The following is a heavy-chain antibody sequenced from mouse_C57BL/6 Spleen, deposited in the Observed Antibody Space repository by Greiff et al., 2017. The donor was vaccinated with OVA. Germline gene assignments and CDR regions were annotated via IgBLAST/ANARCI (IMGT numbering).Heavy chain of an antibody. Sequence: EVQLQESGPGLVKPSQSLSLTCSVTGYSITSGYYWNWLRQFPGNKLEWMGYISYDGSNNYNPSLKNRISITRDTSKNQFFLKLNSVTTEDTATYYCASYDYDWFAYWGQGTLVTVSA. J-gene: IGHJ3*01. V-gene: IGHV3-6*01. D-gene: IGHD2-4*01. CDR1: GYSITSGYY. CDR2: ISYDGSN. CDR3: ASYDYDWFAY.